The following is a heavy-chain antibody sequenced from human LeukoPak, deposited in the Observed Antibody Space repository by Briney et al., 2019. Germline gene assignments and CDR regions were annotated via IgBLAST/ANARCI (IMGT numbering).Heavy chain of an antibody. V-gene: IGHV3-33*01. D-gene: IGHD3-10*01. Sequence: SGGSLRLSCAGSGFTFSSYGIYWVRQAPGKGLEWVASIWYDGSKQLYIDSVKGRFTISRDDSKNTVFLQMNSLRAEDTAVYFCARDLSYASGEFWGQGTLVTVSS. J-gene: IGHJ4*02. CDR3: ARDLSYASGEF. CDR1: GFTFSSYG. CDR2: IWYDGSKQ.